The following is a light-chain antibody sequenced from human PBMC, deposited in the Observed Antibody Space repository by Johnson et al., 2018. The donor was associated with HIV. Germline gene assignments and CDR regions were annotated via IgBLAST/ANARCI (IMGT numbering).Light chain of an antibody. CDR3: GTWDSSLSTYV. CDR1: SSNIGNNY. CDR2: ENN. J-gene: IGLJ1*01. V-gene: IGLV1-51*02. Sequence: QSVLTQPPSVSAAPGQRVTRSYSGSSSNIGNNYISWYQQLPGTAPKLLIYENNKRPSGIPDRFSASKSGTSATLGITGLQPGDEADYYCGTWDSSLSTYVFGTGTKVTVL.